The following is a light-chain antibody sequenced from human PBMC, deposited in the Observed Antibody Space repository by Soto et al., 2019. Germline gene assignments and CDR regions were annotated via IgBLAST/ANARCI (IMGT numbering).Light chain of an antibody. V-gene: IGKV3-20*01. CDR2: GES. Sequence: EILLTQSPATLCLSPGERVTLSCRASQSVSSNLAWYQQKPGQAPRLLIYGESSRATGIPDRFSGSGSGTDFTLTISRLEPEDFAVYYCQQYGSSPTFGQGTKVDIK. CDR3: QQYGSSPT. J-gene: IGKJ1*01. CDR1: QSVSSN.